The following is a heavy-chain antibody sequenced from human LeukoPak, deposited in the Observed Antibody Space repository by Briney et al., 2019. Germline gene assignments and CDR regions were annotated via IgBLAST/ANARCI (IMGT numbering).Heavy chain of an antibody. CDR1: GFTFSSYA. J-gene: IGHJ4*02. V-gene: IGHV3-23*01. D-gene: IGHD3-22*01. Sequence: GGSLRLSCAASGFTFSSYAMSWVRQAPGKGLEWVSGISGSGGSTYYADSAKGRFTISRDNSKNTLYLQMNSLRAEDTAVYYCARRGGNYYDSSGYYFDYWGQGTLVTVSS. CDR2: ISGSGGST. CDR3: ARRGGNYYDSSGYYFDY.